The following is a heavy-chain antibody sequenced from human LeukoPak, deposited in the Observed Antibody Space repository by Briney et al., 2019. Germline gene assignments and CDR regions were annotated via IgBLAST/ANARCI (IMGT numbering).Heavy chain of an antibody. CDR1: GGSISSSSYY. V-gene: IGHV4-61*05. D-gene: IGHD3-10*01. CDR3: GQGMYYYNGSGDY. Sequence: SETLSLTCTVSGGSISSSSYYWSWIRQPPGKGLEWIGYIYYSGSTNYNPSLKSRVTISINTSKNQFSLNLTSVTAADTPVYYCGQGMYYYNGSGDYWGQGTLVTVSS. CDR2: IYYSGST. J-gene: IGHJ4*02.